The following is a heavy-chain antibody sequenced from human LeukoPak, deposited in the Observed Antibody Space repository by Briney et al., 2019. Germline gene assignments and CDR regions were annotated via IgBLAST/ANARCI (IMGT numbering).Heavy chain of an antibody. Sequence: SQTLSPTCTVSGDSISSGDYYWSWLRQPAGKGLEWIGRISSSGSTNYNPSLKSRVTISVDTSKNQFSLKLSSVTAADTAVYFCARGPYSYDSSGAFDIWGQGTMVTVSS. V-gene: IGHV4-61*02. CDR2: ISSSGST. CDR3: ARGPYSYDSSGAFDI. J-gene: IGHJ3*02. D-gene: IGHD3-22*01. CDR1: GDSISSGDYY.